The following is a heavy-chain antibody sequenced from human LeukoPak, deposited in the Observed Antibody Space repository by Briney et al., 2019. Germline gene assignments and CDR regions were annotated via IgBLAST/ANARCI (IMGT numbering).Heavy chain of an antibody. CDR2: IRSKANSYAT. Sequence: PGGSLRLSCAASGFTFSGSAMHWVRRASGKGLEWVGRIRSKANSYATAYAASVKGRFTISRDDSKNTAYLQMNSLKTEDTAVYYCTRQKDGPQAFDIWGQGTMVTVSS. V-gene: IGHV3-73*01. CDR3: TRQKDGPQAFDI. D-gene: IGHD2-15*01. CDR1: GFTFSGSA. J-gene: IGHJ3*02.